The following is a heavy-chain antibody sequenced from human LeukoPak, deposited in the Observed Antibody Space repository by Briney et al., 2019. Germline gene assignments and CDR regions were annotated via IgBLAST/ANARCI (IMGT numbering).Heavy chain of an antibody. CDR2: IYPGDSET. CDR1: GYSFTSYW. CDR3: ARLVGGSFSSVDY. V-gene: IGHV5-51*01. Sequence: GESLKISCKGSGYSFTSYWIGWVRQMRGKGLEWMGIIYPGDSETIYSPSFQGQIAFSSDKSISTAYLQWSSLKASDTPMYYCARLVGGSFSSVDYWGQGTLVTVSS. J-gene: IGHJ4*02. D-gene: IGHD1-26*01.